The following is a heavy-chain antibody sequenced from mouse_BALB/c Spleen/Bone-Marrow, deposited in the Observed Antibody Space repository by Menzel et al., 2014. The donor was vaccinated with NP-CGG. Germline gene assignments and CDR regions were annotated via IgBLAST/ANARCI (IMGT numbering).Heavy chain of an antibody. CDR2: ITNGGGNT. J-gene: IGHJ3*01. CDR1: GFTFSGYT. Sequence: EVQLVESGGGLVQPGGSLKLSCAASGFTFSGYTMSWVRQTPEKRLEWVAFITNGGGNTYYPDTVKGRFTISRDNAKNTLYLQMSILKSEDTAIYYCTPLTGTSYWGQGTLVTVSA. D-gene: IGHD4-1*01. V-gene: IGHV5-12-2*01. CDR3: TPLTGTSY.